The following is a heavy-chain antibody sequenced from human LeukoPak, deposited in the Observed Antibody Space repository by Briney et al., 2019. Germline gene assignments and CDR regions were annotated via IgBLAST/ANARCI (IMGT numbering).Heavy chain of an antibody. CDR1: GGSISSCY. Sequence: SETLSLTCTVSGGSISSCYWSWIRQPPGKGLEWIGYIYTSGSTNYNPSLKSRVTISVDTSKNQFSLKLSSVTAADTAVYYCASSTSYLGQTFDYWGQGTLVTVSS. V-gene: IGHV4-4*09. D-gene: IGHD2-2*01. CDR2: IYTSGST. J-gene: IGHJ4*02. CDR3: ASSTSYLGQTFDY.